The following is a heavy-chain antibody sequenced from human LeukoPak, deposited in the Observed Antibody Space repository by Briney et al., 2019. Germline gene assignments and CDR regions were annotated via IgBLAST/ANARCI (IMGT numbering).Heavy chain of an antibody. CDR2: IYFADSNT. Sequence: GESLKISCNGSGYXFTNYWICWVRQLPGTGLGWMGIIYFADSNTRYSPYFQGQVTISADKSISTAYLHWSSLKASDTAVYYCARHLEGGYFDFWGQGTLVTVSS. J-gene: IGHJ4*02. V-gene: IGHV5-51*01. CDR3: ARHLEGGYFDF. CDR1: GYXFTNYW. D-gene: IGHD3-16*01.